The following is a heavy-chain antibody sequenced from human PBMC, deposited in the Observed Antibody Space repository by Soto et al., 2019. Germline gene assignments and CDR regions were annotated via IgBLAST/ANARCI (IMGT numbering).Heavy chain of an antibody. CDR3: ARGEDAFFYYGLDV. Sequence: SETLSLTCTVSGGSITSSYWSWIRRPPGKGLEWIAYIYDTGISGYTPSTSYNPSLKTRVTISVDTSKSQSSLNLTSVTAADTAVYYCARGEDAFFYYGLDVWGQGITVTVSS. CDR1: GGSITSSY. CDR2: IYDTGISGYTPST. J-gene: IGHJ6*02. V-gene: IGHV4-59*01.